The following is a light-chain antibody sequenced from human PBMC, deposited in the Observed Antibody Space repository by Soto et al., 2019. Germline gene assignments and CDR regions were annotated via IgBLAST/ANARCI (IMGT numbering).Light chain of an antibody. J-gene: IGKJ2*01. V-gene: IGKV1-5*03. CDR2: KTS. CDR1: QNIVNW. Sequence: DIQMTQSPSTLSASVGDRVTITCRARQNIVNWLAWYQQKPGKAPNLLIYKTSTLRRGVPSRFSGSGSGTEFTLTISSLQPDDFATYYCQQYDSHPMYTFGQGTKVEI. CDR3: QQYDSHPMYT.